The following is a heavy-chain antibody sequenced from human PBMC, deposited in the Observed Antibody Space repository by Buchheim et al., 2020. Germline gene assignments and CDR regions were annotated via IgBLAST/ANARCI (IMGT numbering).Heavy chain of an antibody. CDR1: GGSISSYY. V-gene: IGHV4-59*01. Sequence: QVQLQESGPGLVKPSETLSLTCTVSGGSISSYYWSWIRQPPGKGLEWIGYIYSNGSTNYHPSLKSRVTISVDTSKNHFSLQLSSGTAADTAVYYCARVGEDVKEAFDYWGQGTL. J-gene: IGHJ4*02. CDR3: ARVGEDVKEAFDY. CDR2: IYSNGST.